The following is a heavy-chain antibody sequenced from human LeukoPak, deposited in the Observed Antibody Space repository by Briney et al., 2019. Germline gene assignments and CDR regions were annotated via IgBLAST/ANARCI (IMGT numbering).Heavy chain of an antibody. CDR2: IYSGGST. J-gene: IGHJ6*03. D-gene: IGHD1-26*01. CDR3: ARRSGSYFHYYYYYMDV. Sequence: GGSPRLSCAASGFTVSSNYMSWVRQAPGKGLEWVSVIYSGGSTYYADSVKGRFTISRDNSKNTLYLQVNSLRAEDTAVYYCARRSGSYFHYYYYYMDVWGKGTTVTVSS. V-gene: IGHV3-53*01. CDR1: GFTVSSNY.